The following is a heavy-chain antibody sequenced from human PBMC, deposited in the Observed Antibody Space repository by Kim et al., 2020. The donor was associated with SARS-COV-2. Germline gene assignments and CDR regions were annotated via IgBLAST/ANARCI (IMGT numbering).Heavy chain of an antibody. J-gene: IGHJ3*02. Sequence: TRYSPSFQGQVTISADKSISTAYLQCSSLKASDTAMYYCALSGSDDAFDIWGQGTMVTVSS. D-gene: IGHD1-26*01. CDR2: T. CDR3: ALSGSDDAFDI. V-gene: IGHV5-51*01.